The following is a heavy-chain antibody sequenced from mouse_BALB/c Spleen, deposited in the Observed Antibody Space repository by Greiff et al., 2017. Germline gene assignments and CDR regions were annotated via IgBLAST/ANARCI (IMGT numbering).Heavy chain of an antibody. Sequence: EVQLQESGGGLVQPGGSLKLSCAASGFTFSSYTMSWVRQTPEKRLEWVAYISNGGGSTYYPDTVKGRFTISRDNAKNTLYLQMSSLKSEDTAMYYCARNPIYSGAMDYWGQGTSVTVSS. V-gene: IGHV5-12-2*01. D-gene: IGHD2-1*01. CDR1: GFTFSSYT. CDR2: ISNGGGST. CDR3: ARNPIYSGAMDY. J-gene: IGHJ4*01.